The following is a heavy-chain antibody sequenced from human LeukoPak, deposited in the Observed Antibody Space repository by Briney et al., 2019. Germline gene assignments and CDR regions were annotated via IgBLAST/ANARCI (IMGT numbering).Heavy chain of an antibody. CDR2: INWNGGST. J-gene: IGHJ4*02. Sequence: GGSLRLSCAASGFTFDDYGMSWVRQAPWKGLGWVSGINWNGGSTGYADSVKGRFTISRDNAKNSLYLQMNSLRAEDTALYHCARVSDGSGSYYFDYWGRGTLVTVSS. CDR1: GFTFDDYG. CDR3: ARVSDGSGSYYFDY. D-gene: IGHD3-10*01. V-gene: IGHV3-20*01.